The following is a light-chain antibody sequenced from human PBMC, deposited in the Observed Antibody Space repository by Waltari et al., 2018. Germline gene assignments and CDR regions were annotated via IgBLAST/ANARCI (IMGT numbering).Light chain of an antibody. Sequence: QSVLTQPPSASGTPGQRVTISCSGSSYNIGTHYVYWYQQLPGPAPKLHIYTNIKRPSVVPYRFPGSKSGTSCSLAISGLRSEDEADYFCAAWDDTLTGYVFGPGTKVTVL. J-gene: IGLJ1*01. CDR2: TNI. CDR3: AAWDDTLTGYV. CDR1: SYNIGTHY. V-gene: IGLV1-47*01.